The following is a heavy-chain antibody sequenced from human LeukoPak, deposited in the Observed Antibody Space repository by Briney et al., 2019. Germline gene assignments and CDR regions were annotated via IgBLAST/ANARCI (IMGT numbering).Heavy chain of an antibody. D-gene: IGHD1-7*01. V-gene: IGHV1-2*02. Sequence: ASVKVSCKASGYTFTGYYMHWVRQAPGQGLEWMGWINPNSGGTNYAQKFQGRVTTTRDTSISTAYMELSRLRSDDTAVYYCARGAKEKLELRYYYYYYGMDVWGQGTTVTVSS. CDR3: ARGAKEKLELRYYYYYYGMDV. CDR1: GYTFTGYY. CDR2: INPNSGGT. J-gene: IGHJ6*02.